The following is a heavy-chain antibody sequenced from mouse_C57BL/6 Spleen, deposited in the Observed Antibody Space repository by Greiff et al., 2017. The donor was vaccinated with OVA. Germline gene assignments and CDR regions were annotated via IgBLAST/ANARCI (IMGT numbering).Heavy chain of an antibody. V-gene: IGHV1-26*01. CDR2: INPNNGGT. D-gene: IGHD4-1*01. Sequence: VQLQQSGPELVKPGASVKISCKASGYTFTDYYMNWVKQSHGKSLEWIGDINPNNGGTSYNQKFKGKATLTVDKSSSTAYMELRSLTSEASAVYYCARLTGNFDYWGQGTTLTVSS. CDR1: GYTFTDYY. J-gene: IGHJ2*01. CDR3: ARLTGNFDY.